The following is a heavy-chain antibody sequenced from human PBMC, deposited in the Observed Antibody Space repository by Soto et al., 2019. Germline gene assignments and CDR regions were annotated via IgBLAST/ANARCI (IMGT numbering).Heavy chain of an antibody. CDR2: IKQDGTKK. Sequence: GSLRLSCAASGFTFHESWMSWVRQAPGKGLEWVANIKQDGTKKKYVDSVKGRFTISRDNAKGSLYLEMSSLRVDDTAVYYCVRDQRSVSEYDPFDSWGQGTL. CDR1: GFTFHESW. J-gene: IGHJ4*02. CDR3: VRDQRSVSEYDPFDS. D-gene: IGHD1-1*01. V-gene: IGHV3-7*04.